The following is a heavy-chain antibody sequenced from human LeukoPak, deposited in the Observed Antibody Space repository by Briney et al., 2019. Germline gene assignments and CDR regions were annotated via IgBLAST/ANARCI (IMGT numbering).Heavy chain of an antibody. CDR2: INHSGST. Sequence: KPSETLSLTCAVYGGSFSDYYWSWIRQPPGKGLEWIGEINHSGSTNYNPSLKSRVTISVDTSKNQFSLKLSSVTAADTAVYYCARVSGKYYYGSGSYYYWGQGTLVTVSS. CDR1: GGSFSDYY. J-gene: IGHJ4*02. V-gene: IGHV4-34*01. CDR3: ARVSGKYYYGSGSYYY. D-gene: IGHD3-10*01.